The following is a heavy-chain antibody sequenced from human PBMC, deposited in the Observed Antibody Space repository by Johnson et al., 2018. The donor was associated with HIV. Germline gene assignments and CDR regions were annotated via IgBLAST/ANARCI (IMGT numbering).Heavy chain of an antibody. V-gene: IGHV3-13*01. CDR3: AKDEFKWELLHI. Sequence: LHLVESGGYVVRPCGSLRLSFAASGFTFSSYDMHWVRQATGKGLEWVSAIGTAGDTYYPGSVKGRVTISRDNSKNTLYLQMNSLRAEDTAVYYCAKDEFKWELLHIWGQGTMVTVSS. D-gene: IGHD1-26*01. CDR1: GFTFSSYD. CDR2: IGTAGDT. J-gene: IGHJ3*02.